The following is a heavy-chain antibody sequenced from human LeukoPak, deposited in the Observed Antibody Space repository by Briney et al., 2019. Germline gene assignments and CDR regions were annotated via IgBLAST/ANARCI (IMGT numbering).Heavy chain of an antibody. CDR3: ATWRTAKTGFDY. CDR1: GDSISSHY. V-gene: IGHV4-59*08. D-gene: IGHD1-1*01. CDR2: VYYSGTT. Sequence: SETLSLTCTVSGDSISSHYWSWIRQTPGKGLEWIGQVYYSGTTNYNPSLKSRVTISVDTSKNQFSLRLSSVTAADTAVYYCATWRTAKTGFDYWGQGTLVTVSS. J-gene: IGHJ4*02.